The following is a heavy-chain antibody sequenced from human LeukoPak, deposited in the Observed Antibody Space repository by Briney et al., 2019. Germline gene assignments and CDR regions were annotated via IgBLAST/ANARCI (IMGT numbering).Heavy chain of an antibody. CDR1: GFTFSSYA. Sequence: PGRSLRLSCAASGFTFSSYAMHWVRQAPGKGLEWVAVISYDGSNKYYADSVKGRFTISRDNSKNTLYLQMNSLRAEDTALYYCAKTGSWGSSNYYFDYWGQGTLVTVSS. V-gene: IGHV3-30*04. CDR3: AKTGSWGSSNYYFDY. CDR2: ISYDGSNK. J-gene: IGHJ4*02. D-gene: IGHD2-15*01.